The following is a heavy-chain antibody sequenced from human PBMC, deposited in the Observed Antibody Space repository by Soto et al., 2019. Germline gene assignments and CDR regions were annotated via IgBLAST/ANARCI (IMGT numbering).Heavy chain of an antibody. J-gene: IGHJ4*02. V-gene: IGHV4-38-2*02. CDR2: LHQSGTT. Sequence: PSETLSLTCAFSVYSISSGYYWGWIRQPPGKGLEWIGSLHQSGTTYYNPSLKSRVTMSVDTSKNQLSLQLTSVTAADTAVYYCARDLREYVDKIYFEKWGQGALVSVSS. CDR3: ARDLREYVDKIYFEK. CDR1: VYSISSGYY. D-gene: IGHD5-12*01.